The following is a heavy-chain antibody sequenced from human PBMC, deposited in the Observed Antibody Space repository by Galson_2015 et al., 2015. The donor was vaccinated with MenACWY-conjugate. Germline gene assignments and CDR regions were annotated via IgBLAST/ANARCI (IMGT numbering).Heavy chain of an antibody. CDR2: ISSSGTNI. CDR3: VREDLGIEGGLARGPKNHNYYYMDV. J-gene: IGHJ6*03. Sequence: SLRLSCAASGFTFSNYGMNWVRQAPGKGLEWVSSISSSGTNIYYADSVRGRFTISRDNAMNSVYLQMNTLTADDAAVYYCVREDLGIEGGLARGPKNHNYYYMDVWGKGTTVTVSS. V-gene: IGHV3-48*03. CDR1: GFTFSNYG. D-gene: IGHD3-16*01.